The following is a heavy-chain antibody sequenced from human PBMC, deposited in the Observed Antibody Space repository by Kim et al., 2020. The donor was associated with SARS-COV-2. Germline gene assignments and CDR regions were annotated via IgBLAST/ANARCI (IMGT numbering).Heavy chain of an antibody. CDR2: IKQDGNQK. V-gene: IGHV3-7*01. Sequence: GGSLRLSCAASGFTFSSYWMTWVRQAPGKGLEWVANIKQDGNQKYSVDAAKGRFTISRDNAKNSLSLQMNSLRAEDTAAYYCARDAVLHSSGLVAFDIWG. CDR1: GFTFSSYW. CDR3: ARDAVLHSSGLVAFDI. J-gene: IGHJ3*02. D-gene: IGHD3-22*01.